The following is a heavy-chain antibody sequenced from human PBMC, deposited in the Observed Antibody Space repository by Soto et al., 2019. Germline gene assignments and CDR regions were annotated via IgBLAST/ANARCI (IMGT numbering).Heavy chain of an antibody. D-gene: IGHD3-16*02. Sequence: QVQLVESGGGVVQPGRSLRLSCAASGFTFSSYGMHWVRQAPGKGLEWVAVISYDGSNKYYADSVKGRFTISRDNSKNTLYLQMNSLRAEDTAVYYCARGARLGELSFVIYYYYGMDVWGQGTTVTVSS. CDR1: GFTFSSYG. J-gene: IGHJ6*02. CDR2: ISYDGSNK. V-gene: IGHV3-30*03. CDR3: ARGARLGELSFVIYYYYGMDV.